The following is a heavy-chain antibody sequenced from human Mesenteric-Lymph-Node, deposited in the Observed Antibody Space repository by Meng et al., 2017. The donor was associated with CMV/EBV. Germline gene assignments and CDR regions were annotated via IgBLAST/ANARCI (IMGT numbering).Heavy chain of an antibody. D-gene: IGHD3-10*01. Sequence: GGSLRLSCAASGFNLSDYYMSWIRQAPGKGLEWVSYISSSGIPTHYADSMRGRFTISRDNSKNTLNLEMNSLRPEDTAVYYCGRDRDHYGSGSGARLGADVWGQGTTVTVSS. CDR1: GFNLSDYY. CDR2: ISSSGIPT. J-gene: IGHJ6*02. CDR3: GRDRDHYGSGSGARLGADV. V-gene: IGHV3-11*04.